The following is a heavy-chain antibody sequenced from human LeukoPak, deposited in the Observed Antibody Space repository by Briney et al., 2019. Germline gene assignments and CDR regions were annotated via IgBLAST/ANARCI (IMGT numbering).Heavy chain of an antibody. CDR2: INQSGST. V-gene: IGHV4-34*01. J-gene: IGHJ4*02. CDR3: ARLPGAAAGRLGY. D-gene: IGHD6-25*01. Sequence: PSETLSLTCAVYGGSFSGYYWSWIRQPPGKGLEWIGEINQSGSTNYNPSLKSRVAISVDTSKKQFSLKLCSVTAADTAVYYCARLPGAAAGRLGYWGQGTLVTVSS. CDR1: GGSFSGYY.